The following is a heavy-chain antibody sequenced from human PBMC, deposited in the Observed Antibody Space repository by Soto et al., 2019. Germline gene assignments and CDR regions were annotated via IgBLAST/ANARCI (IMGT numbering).Heavy chain of an antibody. V-gene: IGHV1-24*01. CDR3: ATSWAPNYPDAFDI. D-gene: IGHD4-4*01. Sequence: ASVKVSCKVSGYTRTELSMHWVRQAPGKGLEWMGGFDPEDGETIYAQKFQGRVTMTEDTSTDTAYMELSSLRSEDTAVYYCATSWAPNYPDAFDIWGQGTMVTVSS. CDR2: FDPEDGET. CDR1: GYTRTELS. J-gene: IGHJ3*02.